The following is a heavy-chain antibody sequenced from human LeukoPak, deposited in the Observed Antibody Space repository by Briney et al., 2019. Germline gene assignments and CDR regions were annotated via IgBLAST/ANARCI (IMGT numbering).Heavy chain of an antibody. D-gene: IGHD3-16*01. CDR1: GFTFSSYS. J-gene: IGHJ3*02. V-gene: IGHV3-48*01. CDR2: ISSSYRTI. CDR3: ARDLGGGDAFDI. Sequence: GGSLRLSCAASGFTFSSYSMNWVRQAPGKGLEWVSYISSSYRTIYYADSVKGRFTVSRDNAKTSLYLQMSSLRAEDTAFYYCARDLGGGDAFDIWGQGTMVTVSS.